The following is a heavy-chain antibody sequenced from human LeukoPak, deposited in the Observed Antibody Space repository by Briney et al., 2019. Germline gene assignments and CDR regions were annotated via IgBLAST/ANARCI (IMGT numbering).Heavy chain of an antibody. V-gene: IGHV1-69*05. CDR2: IIPIFGTA. CDR1: GGSFSSYA. J-gene: IGHJ4*02. Sequence: SVKVSCKLYGGSFSSYAIRWVRPAAGRWLEWMGGIIPIFGTANYAQKFQGRVTITTDESTSTAYMELSSLRSEDTAVYYCARASGGRGYSGYDQYYFDYWGQGTLVTVSS. CDR3: ARASGGRGYSGYDQYYFDY. D-gene: IGHD5-12*01.